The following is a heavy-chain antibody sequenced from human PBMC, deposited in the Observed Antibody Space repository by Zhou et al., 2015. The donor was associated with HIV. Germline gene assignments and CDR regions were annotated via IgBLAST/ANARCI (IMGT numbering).Heavy chain of an antibody. CDR2: INPFFGTT. CDR1: GGSFP. V-gene: IGHV1-69*01. CDR3: ARAKGYCSSTSCYRPVFGRGWFDP. J-gene: IGHJ5*02. Sequence: QVVLIQSGAEVRRPGSSVKISCKASGGSFPVTWVRQAPGQGLEWMGGINPFFGTTNYAQKFQGRVSITADESTSTTYMQLDNLRSEDTAVYYCARAKGYCSSTSCYRPVFGRGWFDPWGQGTLVTVSS. D-gene: IGHD2-2*02.